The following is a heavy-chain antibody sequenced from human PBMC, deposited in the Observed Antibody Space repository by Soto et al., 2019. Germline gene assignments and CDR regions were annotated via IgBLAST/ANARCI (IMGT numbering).Heavy chain of an antibody. CDR1: GFTFSDYY. Sequence: QVQLVESGGGLVKPGGSLRLSCAASGFTFSDYYISWIRQAPGKGLEWVSYISSSGSTIYYAGSVKGRFTISRDNAKNSLYLQMNSLRAEDTAVYYCAREEVRGVTYYYYYGMDVWGQGTTVTVSS. J-gene: IGHJ6*02. D-gene: IGHD3-10*01. V-gene: IGHV3-11*01. CDR2: ISSSGSTI. CDR3: AREEVRGVTYYYYYGMDV.